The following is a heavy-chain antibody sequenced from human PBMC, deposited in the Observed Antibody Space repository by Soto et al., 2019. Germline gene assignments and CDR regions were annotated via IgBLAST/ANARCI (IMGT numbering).Heavy chain of an antibody. Sequence: EVQLLESGGGLVQPGGSLRLSCAASGFTFSSYAMSWVRQAPGKGLEWVSAISGSGGSTYYADSVKGRFTISRDNSKNTLYLQMKSLRAEDTAVYYCAKYSCCYYYYMDVWGKGTTVTVSS. CDR1: GFTFSSYA. J-gene: IGHJ6*03. CDR2: ISGSGGST. CDR3: AKYSCCYYYYMDV. V-gene: IGHV3-23*01. D-gene: IGHD2-2*01.